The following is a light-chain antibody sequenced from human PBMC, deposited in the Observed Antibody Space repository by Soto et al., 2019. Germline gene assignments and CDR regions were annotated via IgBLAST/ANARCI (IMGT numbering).Light chain of an antibody. CDR3: QQYNNWPRT. Sequence: QMTQSPSSLSASVGDRVTITCQASQDISNYLNWYQQKPGKAPKLLIYDASNLETGVPSRFSGSGSGTEFTLTISSLQSEDFAVYYCQQYNNWPRTFGQGTKVDIK. V-gene: IGKV1-33*01. CDR2: DAS. J-gene: IGKJ1*01. CDR1: QDISNY.